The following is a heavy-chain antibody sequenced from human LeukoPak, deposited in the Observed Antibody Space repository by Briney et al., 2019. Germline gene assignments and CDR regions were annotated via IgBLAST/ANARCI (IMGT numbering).Heavy chain of an antibody. CDR2: INHSGST. J-gene: IGHJ4*02. CDR3: ARREGTYYYDSSGYYRY. D-gene: IGHD3-22*01. CDR1: GGSFSGYY. Sequence: SETLSLTCAVYGGSFSGYYWSWIRQPPGKGLEWIGEINHSGSTNYNPSLKSRVTISVDTSKNQFSLKLSSVTAADTAVYYCARREGTYYYDSSGYYRYWGQGTLVTVSS. V-gene: IGHV4-34*01.